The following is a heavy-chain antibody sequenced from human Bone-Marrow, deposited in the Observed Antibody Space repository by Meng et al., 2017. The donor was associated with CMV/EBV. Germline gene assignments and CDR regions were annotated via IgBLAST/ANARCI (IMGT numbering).Heavy chain of an antibody. J-gene: IGHJ5*02. CDR3: ARSGFPFWSGYYSNGARWGSSWFDP. CDR1: GGSISSSSYY. D-gene: IGHD3-3*01. Sequence: SETLSLTCTVSGGSISSSSYYWGWIRQPPGKGLEWIGEINHSGSTNYNPSLKSRVTISVDTSKNQFSLKLSSVTAADTAVYYCARSGFPFWSGYYSNGARWGSSWFDPWGQGTLVTVSS. CDR2: INHSGST. V-gene: IGHV4-39*07.